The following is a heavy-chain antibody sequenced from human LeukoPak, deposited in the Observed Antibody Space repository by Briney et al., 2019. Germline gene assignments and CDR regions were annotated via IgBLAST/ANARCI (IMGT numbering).Heavy chain of an antibody. J-gene: IGHJ3*02. Sequence: SQTLSLTCTVSGGSISSGDYYWSWICQHPGKGLEWIGYIYYSGSTNYNPSLKSRVTISVDTSKNQFSLKLSSVTAADTAVYYCATKGFLGIAAARTAFDIWGQGTMVTVSS. D-gene: IGHD6-13*01. CDR2: IYYSGST. V-gene: IGHV4-31*03. CDR3: ATKGFLGIAAARTAFDI. CDR1: GGSISSGDYY.